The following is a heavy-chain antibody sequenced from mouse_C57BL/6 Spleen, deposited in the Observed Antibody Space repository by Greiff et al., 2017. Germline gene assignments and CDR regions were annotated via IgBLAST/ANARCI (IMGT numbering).Heavy chain of an antibody. Sequence: QVQLQQSGAELVKPGASVKLSCKASGYTFTEYTIHWVKQRSGQGLEWIGWFYPGRGSIKYNEKFKDKAKLTEDKCYSTAYMDLSRLTSEYSAVYFCARHENYYGSSYYFDVWGTGTTVTVSS. J-gene: IGHJ1*03. V-gene: IGHV1-62-2*01. CDR1: GYTFTEYT. D-gene: IGHD1-1*01. CDR2: FYPGRGSI. CDR3: ARHENYYGSSYYFDV.